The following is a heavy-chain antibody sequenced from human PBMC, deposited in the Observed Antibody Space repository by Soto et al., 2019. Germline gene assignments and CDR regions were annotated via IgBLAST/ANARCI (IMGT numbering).Heavy chain of an antibody. CDR2: ISAYNGNT. V-gene: IGHV1-18*04. CDR1: GYTFTSYG. D-gene: IGHD5-18*01. Sequence: ASVKVSCKASGYTFTSYGISWVRQAPGQGLEWMGWISAYNGNTNYALKLQGRVTMTTDTSTSTAYMELRSLRSDDTAVYYCARDNVDTAMVTYYYYGMDVWGQGTTVTVSS. CDR3: ARDNVDTAMVTYYYYGMDV. J-gene: IGHJ6*02.